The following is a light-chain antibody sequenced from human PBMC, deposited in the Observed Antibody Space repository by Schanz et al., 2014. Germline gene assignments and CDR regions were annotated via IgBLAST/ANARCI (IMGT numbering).Light chain of an antibody. Sequence: SALTQPASVSGSPGQSITISCTGTSSDVGGYNYVSWYQQHPGKAPKLMIYEGSKRPSGVSNRFSGSKSANTASLTISGLQAEDEADYYCCSYAGRPWVFGGGTKLTVL. CDR1: SSDVGGYNY. V-gene: IGLV2-23*01. CDR3: CSYAGRPWV. CDR2: EGS. J-gene: IGLJ3*02.